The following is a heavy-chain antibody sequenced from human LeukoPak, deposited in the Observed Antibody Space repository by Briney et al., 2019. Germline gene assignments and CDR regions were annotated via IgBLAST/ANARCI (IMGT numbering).Heavy chain of an antibody. V-gene: IGHV4-31*03. J-gene: IGHJ4*02. Sequence: SETLSLTCTVSGGSISSGGYYWSWIRQHPGKGPEWIGYIYYSGSTYYNPSLKSRVTISVDTSKNQFSLKLSSVTAADTAVYYCARVDCSSTSCYSFDYWGQGTLVTVSS. CDR2: IYYSGST. CDR1: GGSISSGGYY. CDR3: ARVDCSSTSCYSFDY. D-gene: IGHD2-2*01.